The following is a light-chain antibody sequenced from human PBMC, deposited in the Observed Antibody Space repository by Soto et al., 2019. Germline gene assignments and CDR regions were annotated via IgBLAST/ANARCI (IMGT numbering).Light chain of an antibody. J-gene: IGKJ1*01. Sequence: EIVLTQSPATLSLSPGERATLSCRASQSVSRYLAWYQQKPGQAPRLLIYDASNRATGIPARFSGSGSGTDFTLTISSLEPEGFAVYYCQQRSNWRWTFGQGTKVEIK. V-gene: IGKV3-11*01. CDR2: DAS. CDR1: QSVSRY. CDR3: QQRSNWRWT.